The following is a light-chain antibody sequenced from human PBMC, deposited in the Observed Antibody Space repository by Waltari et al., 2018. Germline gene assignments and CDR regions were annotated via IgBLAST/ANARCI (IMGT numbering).Light chain of an antibody. CDR2: GAS. CDR3: QQYSNSPYT. J-gene: IGKJ2*01. CDR1: QTINSNF. V-gene: IGKV3-20*01. Sequence: EIVLTQSLGTLSLSPGQRATLSCRASQTINSNFLAWYQQKPGQAPRLLIYGASRRASGISDSFSGSGSGTDFTLTISRLEPEDFAVYYCQQYSNSPYTFGQGTKVEI.